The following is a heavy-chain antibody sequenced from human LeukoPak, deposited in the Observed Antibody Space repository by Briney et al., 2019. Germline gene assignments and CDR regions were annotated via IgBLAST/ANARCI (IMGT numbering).Heavy chain of an antibody. CDR1: GFTFSSYA. CDR2: ISSNGGST. CDR3: ARESPRGQLGLGY. V-gene: IGHV3-64*01. Sequence: GGSLRLSCAASGFTFSSYAMHWVRQSPGKGLAYVSAISSNGGSTYYANSVKGRFTISRDNSKNTLYLQMGSLRAEDMAVYYCARESPRGQLGLGYWGQGTLVTVSS. D-gene: IGHD7-27*01. J-gene: IGHJ4*02.